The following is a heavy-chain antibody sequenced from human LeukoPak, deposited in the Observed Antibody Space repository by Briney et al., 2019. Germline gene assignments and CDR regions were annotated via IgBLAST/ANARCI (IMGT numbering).Heavy chain of an antibody. CDR1: GFTVSSNY. J-gene: IGHJ4*02. D-gene: IGHD3-10*01. CDR2: IYSGGST. Sequence: PGGSLRLSCAASGFTVSSNYMSWVRQAPGKGLEWVSVIYSGGSTYCADSVKGRFTISRDNSKNTLYLQMGSLRAEDTAVYYCARFYGSGSYETYWGQGTLVTVSS. CDR3: ARFYGSGSYETY. V-gene: IGHV3-66*01.